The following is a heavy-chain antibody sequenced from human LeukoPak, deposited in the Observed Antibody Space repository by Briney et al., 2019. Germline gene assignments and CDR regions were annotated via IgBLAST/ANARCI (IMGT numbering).Heavy chain of an antibody. CDR3: AKDWRGYYYYYLDV. Sequence: GGSLRLSCAASGFTFGDYAMHWVRQAPGQGLEWVSGINWNSGDINYADSVKGRFTISRDNAKNSVYLQMNSLRAEDTALYYCAKDWRGYYYYYLDVWGKGTTVTVSS. CDR1: GFTFGDYA. V-gene: IGHV3-9*01. D-gene: IGHD3-10*01. CDR2: INWNSGDI. J-gene: IGHJ6*03.